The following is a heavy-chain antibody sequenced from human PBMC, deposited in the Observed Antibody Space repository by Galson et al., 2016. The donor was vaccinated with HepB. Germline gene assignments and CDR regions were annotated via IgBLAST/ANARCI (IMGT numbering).Heavy chain of an antibody. Sequence: SLRLSCAASGFTVSNNYMSWVRQAPGKGLEWVSIIYSGGSTYYADSVKGRFTITRDNSKNTVYLQMNSLRAEDTAVYYCARTVVVLQFLEWTPQSFRFDPWGQGTLVTVSS. J-gene: IGHJ5*02. CDR2: IYSGGST. V-gene: IGHV3-66*01. CDR1: GFTVSNNY. CDR3: ARTVVVLQFLEWTPQSFRFDP. D-gene: IGHD3-3*01.